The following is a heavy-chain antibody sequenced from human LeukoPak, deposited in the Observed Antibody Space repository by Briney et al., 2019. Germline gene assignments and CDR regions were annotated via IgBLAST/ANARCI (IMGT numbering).Heavy chain of an antibody. CDR3: AKGRTPDY. V-gene: IGHV3-23*01. Sequence: GGSLRLSCAASGFTFSSSAMSWVRQAPGKGLEWVSTIGDSGSSTYYADSVKGRFTISRDNSKNTLYLQMNSLTAEDTAVYYCAKGRTPDYWGQGTLVTVSS. CDR2: IGDSGSST. D-gene: IGHD2-15*01. J-gene: IGHJ4*02. CDR1: GFTFSSSA.